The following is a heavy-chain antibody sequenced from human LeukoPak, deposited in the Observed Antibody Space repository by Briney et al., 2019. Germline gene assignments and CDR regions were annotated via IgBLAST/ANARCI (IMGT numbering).Heavy chain of an antibody. CDR1: GFSFSSYG. D-gene: IGHD3-10*01. Sequence: GGTLRLSCAASGFSFSSYGMSWVRQAPGKGLECVSAISGSGGSTYYADSVKGRFTIPRDNSKNTLYLQMNSLRAEDTAVYYFAKDQWFGELFPIDYWGQGTLVTVSS. CDR3: AKDQWFGELFPIDY. V-gene: IGHV3-23*01. CDR2: ISGSGGST. J-gene: IGHJ4*02.